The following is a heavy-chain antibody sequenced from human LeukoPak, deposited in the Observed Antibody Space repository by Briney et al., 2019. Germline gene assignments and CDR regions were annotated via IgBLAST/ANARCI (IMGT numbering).Heavy chain of an antibody. CDR3: ARGTSADVYYYYGMDV. CDR2: INHSGST. D-gene: IGHD6-19*01. J-gene: IGHJ6*02. CDR1: GGSFSGYY. Sequence: PSETLSLTCAVYGGSFSGYYWSWIRQPPGKGLEWIGEINHSGSTNYNPSLKSRVTISVGTSKNQFSLKLSSVTAADTAVYYCARGTSADVYYYYGMDVWGQGTTVTVSS. V-gene: IGHV4-34*01.